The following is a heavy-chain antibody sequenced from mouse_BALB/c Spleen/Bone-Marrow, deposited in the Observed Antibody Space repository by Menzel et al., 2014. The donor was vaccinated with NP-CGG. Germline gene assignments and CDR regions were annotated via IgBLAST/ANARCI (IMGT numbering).Heavy chain of an antibody. V-gene: IGHV2-6-1*01. CDR2: IWSDGST. J-gene: IGHJ4*01. CDR3: ARCYYGYAMDY. Sequence: QVQLKQSGPGLVAPSQSLSIPCTISGFSLTSYGVHWVRQPPGKGLEWLVVIWSDGSTTYNSALKSRLSISKDNSKSRVFLKMNSLQTDDTAMYYCARCYYGYAMDYWGQGTSVTVSS. CDR1: GFSLTSYG. D-gene: IGHD1-1*01.